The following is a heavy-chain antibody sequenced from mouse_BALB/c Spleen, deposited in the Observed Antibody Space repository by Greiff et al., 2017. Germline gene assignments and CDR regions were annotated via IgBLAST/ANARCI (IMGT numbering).Heavy chain of an antibody. J-gene: IGHJ1*01. V-gene: IGHV5-4*02. D-gene: IGHD1-1*01. CDR1: GFTFSDYY. Sequence: EVQLVESGGGLVKPGGSLKLSCAASGFTFSDYYLYWVRQTPEKRLEWVATISDGGSYTYYPDRVKGRFTISRDNAKNNLYLQMSSLKSEDTAMYYCARDGRYYGSPWYFEVWGAGTTVTVSS. CDR3: ARDGRYYGSPWYFEV. CDR2: ISDGGSYT.